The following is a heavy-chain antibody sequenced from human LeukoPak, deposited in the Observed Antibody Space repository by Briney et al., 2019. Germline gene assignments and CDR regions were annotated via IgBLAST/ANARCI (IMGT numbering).Heavy chain of an antibody. D-gene: IGHD6-13*01. CDR2: IYSSGTT. J-gene: IGHJ4*02. Sequence: PSGTLSLTCTVSGGSITSYYWSWLRQPAGKGLEWIGRIYSSGTTNYNPSLKSRVTMPIDTTQFSLKLSSVTAADTAVYFCACGVAAAGWLYFDYWGQGSLVTVSS. V-gene: IGHV4-4*07. CDR1: GGSITSYY. CDR3: ACGVAAAGWLYFDY.